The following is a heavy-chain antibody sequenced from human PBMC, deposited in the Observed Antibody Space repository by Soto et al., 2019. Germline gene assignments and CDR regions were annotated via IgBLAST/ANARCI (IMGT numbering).Heavy chain of an antibody. V-gene: IGHV3-30-3*01. CDR3: ARDLGLELRGVLGY. D-gene: IGHD1-7*01. J-gene: IGHJ4*02. CDR2: ISYDGSNK. Sequence: PGESLRLSCAASGFTFSSYAMHWVRQAPGKGLEWVAVISYDGSNKYYADSVKGRFTISRDNSKNTLYLQMNSLRAEDTAVYYCARDLGLELRGVLGYWGKGTLVTVSS. CDR1: GFTFSSYA.